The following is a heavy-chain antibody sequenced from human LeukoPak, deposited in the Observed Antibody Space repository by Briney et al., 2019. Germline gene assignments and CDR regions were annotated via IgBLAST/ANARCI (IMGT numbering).Heavy chain of an antibody. Sequence: GGSLRLSCAASGFTFSSYSMNWVRQAPGKGLEWVSSISSSSSSYIYYADSVKGRFTISRDNSKNTLYLQMNSLRAEDTAVYYCARGDIVVVPAAMWLFDYWGQGTLVTVSS. CDR2: ISSSSSSYI. V-gene: IGHV3-21*01. J-gene: IGHJ4*02. D-gene: IGHD2-2*01. CDR1: GFTFSSYS. CDR3: ARGDIVVVPAAMWLFDY.